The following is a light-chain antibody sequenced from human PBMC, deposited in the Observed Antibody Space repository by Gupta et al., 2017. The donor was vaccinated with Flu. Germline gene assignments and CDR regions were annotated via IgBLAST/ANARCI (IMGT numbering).Light chain of an antibody. Sequence: QSALTQPASVSGSPGQSITISCIGTSNDIGAYNYVSWYQQLPGKAPKLMIYEVSNRPSGVSNRFSGSKSGDTASLTISGLQGEDEADYYYNSYTLSHTWVVGGGTQMAVL. V-gene: IGLV2-14*01. CDR2: EVS. CDR3: NSYTLSHTWV. CDR1: SNDIGAYNY. J-gene: IGLJ3*02.